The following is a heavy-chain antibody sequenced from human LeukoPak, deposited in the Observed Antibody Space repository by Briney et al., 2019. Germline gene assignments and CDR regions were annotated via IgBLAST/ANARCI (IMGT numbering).Heavy chain of an antibody. Sequence: ASVKVSCKASGYTFTGYYMHWVRQAPGQGLEWMGWINPNSGGTNYAQKFQGRVTMTRDTSISTACMELSRLRSDDTAVYYCARDYRKGYCSGGSCYTPVAFDIWGQGTMVTVSS. CDR3: ARDYRKGYCSGGSCYTPVAFDI. D-gene: IGHD2-15*01. J-gene: IGHJ3*02. CDR1: GYTFTGYY. V-gene: IGHV1-2*02. CDR2: INPNSGGT.